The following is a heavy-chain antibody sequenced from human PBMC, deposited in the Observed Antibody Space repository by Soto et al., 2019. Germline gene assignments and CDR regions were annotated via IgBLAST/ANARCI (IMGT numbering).Heavy chain of an antibody. CDR1: GFIFSDYG. J-gene: IGHJ6*02. V-gene: IGHV3-30*18. CDR2: ISYDGSKT. D-gene: IGHD2-8*02. CDR3: AKDGRGTGKSCSHCYGMDV. Sequence: GGSLRLSCAASGFIFSDYGMHWVRQAPGKGLEWVALISYDGSKTYYADSVKGRFTISRDNSKNTLYLQMNSLRAEDTAVYYCAKDGRGTGKSCSHCYGMDVWGQGTTVTVSS.